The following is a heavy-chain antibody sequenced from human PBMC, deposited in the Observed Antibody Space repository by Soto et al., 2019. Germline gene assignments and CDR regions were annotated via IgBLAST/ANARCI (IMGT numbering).Heavy chain of an antibody. CDR1: GGSISSYY. J-gene: IGHJ6*02. CDR2: IYYSGST. D-gene: IGHD6-13*01. CDR3: ARDRVVAAAGRPPLYYYYYGMDV. Sequence: QVQLQESGPGLVKPSETLSLTCTVSGGSISSYYWSWIRQPPGKGLEWIGYIYYSGSTNYNPSLKSRVTISVDTSKNQFSLKLSSVTAADTAVYYCARDRVVAAAGRPPLYYYYYGMDVWGQGTTVTVSS. V-gene: IGHV4-59*01.